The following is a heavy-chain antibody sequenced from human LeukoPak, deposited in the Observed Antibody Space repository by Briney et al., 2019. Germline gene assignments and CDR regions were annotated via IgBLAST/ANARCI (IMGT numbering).Heavy chain of an antibody. CDR3: ARDQDSYGTFDY. D-gene: IGHD5-18*01. J-gene: IGHJ4*02. CDR2: IWYDGSNK. V-gene: IGHV3-33*01. CDR1: GFTFSSYG. Sequence: GRSLRLSCAASGFTFSSYGMHWVRQAPGKGLEWVAVIWYDGSNKYYADSVKGRFTISRDNSKNKLYLQMNSLRAEDTAVYYCARDQDSYGTFDYWGQGTLVTVSS.